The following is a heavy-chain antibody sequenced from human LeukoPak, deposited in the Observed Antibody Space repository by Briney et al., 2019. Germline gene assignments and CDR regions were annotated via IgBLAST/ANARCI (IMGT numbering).Heavy chain of an antibody. J-gene: IGHJ4*02. Sequence: PSETLSLTCTVSGYSISSGYYWGWIRQPPGKGLEWIGIIYHSGRTDYNPSLKSRVTISEDTSKNQFSLKLSSVTAADTAVYYCARDEQLLGSGWYRLAYWGQGTLVTVSS. V-gene: IGHV4-38-2*02. CDR3: ARDEQLLGSGWYRLAY. CDR2: IYHSGRT. CDR1: GYSISSGYY. D-gene: IGHD6-19*01.